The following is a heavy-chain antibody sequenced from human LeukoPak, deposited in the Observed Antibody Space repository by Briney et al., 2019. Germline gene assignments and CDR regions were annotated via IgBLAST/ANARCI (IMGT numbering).Heavy chain of an antibody. CDR3: VRSVAAGTPVDY. Sequence: SETLSLTCTVSGGSVSSGSYYWSWIRQPPGKGLEWIGYIYYSGSTNYNPSLKSRVTISVDTSKNQFSLKLSSVTAADTAVYYCVRSVAAGTPVDYWGQGTLVTVSS. CDR2: IYYSGST. V-gene: IGHV4-61*01. D-gene: IGHD6-13*01. CDR1: GGSVSSGSYY. J-gene: IGHJ4*02.